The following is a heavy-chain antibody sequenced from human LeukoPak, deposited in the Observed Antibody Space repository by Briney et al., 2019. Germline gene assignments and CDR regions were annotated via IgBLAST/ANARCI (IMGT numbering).Heavy chain of an antibody. V-gene: IGHV1-46*01. D-gene: IGHD2-15*01. J-gene: IGHJ4*02. CDR1: GYTFSSHY. CDR2: ISPSGDAT. Sequence: PMASVKVSCKASGYTFSSHYMHWVRQAPGQGLEWMGVISPSGDATLYAQKFQGRVTMTRDTSTSTLYMDLNSLRSEDTAVYFCARDSSRGWPTVDYWGQGTLVTVSS. CDR3: ARDSSRGWPTVDY.